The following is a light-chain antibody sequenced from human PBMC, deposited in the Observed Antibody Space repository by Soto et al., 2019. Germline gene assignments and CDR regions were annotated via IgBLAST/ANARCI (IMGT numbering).Light chain of an antibody. V-gene: IGKV3-11*01. CDR2: DAS. CDR1: QSVSNY. CDR3: QQRFNWPWT. J-gene: IGKJ1*01. Sequence: EIVVTQSPVTLSLSPGERATLSCRASQSVSNYLAWYQQKPGQAPRLLMYDASTRASGIPARFSGSGSGTDFTLTIGSLEPEDIAVYYCQQRFNWPWTFGQGTKVEIK.